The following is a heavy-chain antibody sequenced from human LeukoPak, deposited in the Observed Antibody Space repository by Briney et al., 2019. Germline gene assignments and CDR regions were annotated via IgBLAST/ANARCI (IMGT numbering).Heavy chain of an antibody. V-gene: IGHV3-33*01. CDR3: ARDVPAYYYDSSGYTDAFDI. CDR2: IWYDGNNK. CDR1: GFTFSSYG. Sequence: GGSLRLSCVASGFTFSSYGMHWVRQAPGKGLEWVAVIWYDGNNKYYADSVKGRFTISRDNSKNTLYLQMNSLRAEDTAVYYCARDVPAYYYDSSGYTDAFDIWGQGTMVTVSS. J-gene: IGHJ3*02. D-gene: IGHD3-22*01.